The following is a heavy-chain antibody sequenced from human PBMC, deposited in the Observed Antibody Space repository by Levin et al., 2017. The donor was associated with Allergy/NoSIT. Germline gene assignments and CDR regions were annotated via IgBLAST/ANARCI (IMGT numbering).Heavy chain of an antibody. Sequence: ASVKVSCKASGYTFTDYFFHWVRQAPGQGLEWMGWISPSSGGTKYAQKFQGRVTMTRDTSINTVYMEVSGLRSDDTAVYYCVRDREVAGKWTFDYWGQGTLVTVSS. CDR1: GYTFTDYF. V-gene: IGHV1-2*02. J-gene: IGHJ4*02. D-gene: IGHD6-19*01. CDR2: ISPSSGGT. CDR3: VRDREVAGKWTFDY.